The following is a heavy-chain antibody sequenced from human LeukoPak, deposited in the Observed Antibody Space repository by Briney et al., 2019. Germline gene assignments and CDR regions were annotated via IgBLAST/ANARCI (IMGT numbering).Heavy chain of an antibody. CDR3: ARAFNPYYDILTGYYNLDY. J-gene: IGHJ4*02. V-gene: IGHV1-18*01. Sequence: GASVKVSCKASGYTFTSYDINWVRQATGQGLEWMGWISAYNGNTNYAQKLQGRVTMTTDTSTSTAYLELRSLRSDDTAVYYCARAFNPYYDILTGYYNLDYWGQGTLVTVSS. CDR1: GYTFTSYD. D-gene: IGHD3-9*01. CDR2: ISAYNGNT.